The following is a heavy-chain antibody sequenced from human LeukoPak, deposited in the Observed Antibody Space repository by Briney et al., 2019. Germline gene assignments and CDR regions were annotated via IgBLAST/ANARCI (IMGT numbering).Heavy chain of an antibody. CDR1: GGSLSGFY. CDR2: KESNGYT. J-gene: IGHJ4*02. Sequence: SETLSLTCNLSGGSLSGFYWSWLRQPPGKGLEWIAYKESNGYTEYYPSLMSRVKISLDTSKNQLSLELTSVTAADTAVYYCARGVYGAYFDFWGQGTQVTVSS. CDR3: ARGVYGAYFDF. V-gene: IGHV4-59*01. D-gene: IGHD4-17*01.